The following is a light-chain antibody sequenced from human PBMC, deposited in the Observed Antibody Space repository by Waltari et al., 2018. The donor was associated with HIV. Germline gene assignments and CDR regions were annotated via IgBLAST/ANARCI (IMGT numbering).Light chain of an antibody. Sequence: QSVLTQPPSSSGTPGQRLTISCSGSSSNVGSTTVNWYQHLPGAAPKLLILNTDERPSVVPDRFSGSKSGTSASLAISGLQSEDEADYYCAVWDDSLNAYVFGTGTTVTVL. CDR2: NTD. CDR1: SSNVGSTT. J-gene: IGLJ1*01. CDR3: AVWDDSLNAYV. V-gene: IGLV1-44*01.